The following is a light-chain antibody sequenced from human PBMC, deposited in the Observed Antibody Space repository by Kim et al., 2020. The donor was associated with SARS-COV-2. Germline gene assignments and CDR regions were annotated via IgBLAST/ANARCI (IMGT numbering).Light chain of an antibody. CDR3: CSYAGSRGWV. J-gene: IGLJ3*02. CDR2: EVS. V-gene: IGLV2-23*02. CDR1: SSDVGSYNL. Sequence: QSALTQPASVSGSPGQSITISCTGTSSDVGSYNLVSWYQQHPGKAPKLMIYEVSKRPSGVPNRFSGSKSGNTASLTISGLQAEDEADYYCCSYAGSRGWVFGGGTQLTVL.